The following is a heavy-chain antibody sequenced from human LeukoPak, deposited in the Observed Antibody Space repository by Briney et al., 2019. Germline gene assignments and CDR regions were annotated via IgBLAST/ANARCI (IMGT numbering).Heavy chain of an antibody. CDR1: GGSISSYY. J-gene: IGHJ6*03. V-gene: IGHV4-59*01. CDR3: ARGLYNWNYYYYYYMDV. D-gene: IGHD1-20*01. Sequence: SETLSLTCTVSGGSISSYYWSWIRQPPGKGLEWIGYIYYSGSTNYNPSLKSRVTISVDTSKNQFSLKLSSVTAADTAVYYCARGLYNWNYYYYYYMDVWGKGTTVTVSS. CDR2: IYYSGST.